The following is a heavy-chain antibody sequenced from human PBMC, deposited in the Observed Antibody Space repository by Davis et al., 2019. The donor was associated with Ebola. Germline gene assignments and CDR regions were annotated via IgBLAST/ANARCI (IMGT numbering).Heavy chain of an antibody. CDR2: IAYDGGNK. V-gene: IGHV3-30-3*01. CDR1: GFTFSTYV. J-gene: IGHJ4*02. Sequence: GESLKISCAGSGFTFSTYVMHWVRQAPGKGLEWVAVIAYDGGNKYYADSVKGRFTISRDNSKNTLYLQMNSLRAEDTAVYYCTREENYGSGWHWDYWGLGTLVTVSS. CDR3: TREENYGSGWHWDY. D-gene: IGHD6-19*01.